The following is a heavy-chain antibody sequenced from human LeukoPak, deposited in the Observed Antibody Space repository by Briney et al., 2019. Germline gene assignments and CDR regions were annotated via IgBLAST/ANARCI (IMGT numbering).Heavy chain of an antibody. CDR1: GGSISSYY. Sequence: SETLSLTCTVSGGSISSYYWSWIRQPPGKGLEWIGYIYYSGNTNYNPSLKSRVTISVDTSKNQFSLKLSSVTAADTAVYYCATRSTGVAATFDSWGQGTLVTVSS. V-gene: IGHV4-59*01. D-gene: IGHD2-15*01. CDR2: IYYSGNT. CDR3: ATRSTGVAATFDS. J-gene: IGHJ4*02.